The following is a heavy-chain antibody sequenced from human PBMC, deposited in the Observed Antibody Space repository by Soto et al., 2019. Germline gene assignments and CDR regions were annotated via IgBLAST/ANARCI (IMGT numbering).Heavy chain of an antibody. CDR3: ARHGFYGDYSSNYFDP. J-gene: IGHJ5*02. CDR2: IYPSDSTA. CDR1: GYSFTNYW. Sequence: GESLKISCQGSGYSFTNYWIAWMRQIPGEGLEYMGIIYPSDSTARYSPSFQGQVTFSVDKSISTAYLQWNSLKASDTAMYYCARHGFYGDYSSNYFDPWGQGTLVTVSS. D-gene: IGHD4-17*01. V-gene: IGHV5-51*01.